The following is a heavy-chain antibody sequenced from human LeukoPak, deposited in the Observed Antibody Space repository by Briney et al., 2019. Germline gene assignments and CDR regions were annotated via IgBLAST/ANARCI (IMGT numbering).Heavy chain of an antibody. CDR1: GGSISSSSYY. CDR2: IYYSGST. D-gene: IGHD5-18*01. V-gene: IGHV4-39*01. Sequence: SETLSLTCIVSGGSISSSSYYWGWIRQPPGKGLEWIGSIYYSGSTYYNPSLKSRVTISVDTSKNQFSLKLSSVTAADTAVYYCATLTAMDYFDYWGQGTLVTVSS. CDR3: ATLTAMDYFDY. J-gene: IGHJ4*02.